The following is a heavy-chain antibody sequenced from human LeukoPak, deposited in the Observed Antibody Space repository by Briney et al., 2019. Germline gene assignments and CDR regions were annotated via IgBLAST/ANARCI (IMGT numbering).Heavy chain of an antibody. V-gene: IGHV3-7*01. Sequence: PGGSLRLSCVASGFIFSSYTMNWVRQAPGKGLEWVANIKQDGSEQNYVDSVKGRFTISRDNTKNSLYLQMNSLRAEDTAVYYCASTNSLDYWGQGTLVTVSS. CDR2: IKQDGSEQ. J-gene: IGHJ4*02. CDR3: ASTNSLDY. CDR1: GFIFSSYT. D-gene: IGHD2-2*01.